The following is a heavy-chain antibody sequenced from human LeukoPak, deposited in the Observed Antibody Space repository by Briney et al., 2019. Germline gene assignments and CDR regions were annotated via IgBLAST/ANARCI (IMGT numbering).Heavy chain of an antibody. J-gene: IGHJ4*02. D-gene: IGHD6-6*01. CDR1: GGTFSIYA. Sequence: ASVKVSCKASGGTFSIYAISWVRQAPGQGLEWMGRIIPILGIANYAQKFQGRVTITADKSTSTAYMELRSLRSDDTTVYYCARVSSSSSWEDYWGQGTLVTVSS. V-gene: IGHV1-69*04. CDR3: ARVSSSSSWEDY. CDR2: IIPILGIA.